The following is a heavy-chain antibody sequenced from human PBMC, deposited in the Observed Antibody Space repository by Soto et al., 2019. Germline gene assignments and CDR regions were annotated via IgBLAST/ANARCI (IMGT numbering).Heavy chain of an antibody. Sequence: KSSETLSLTCTVSGASISGFYWSWIRKSAEKGLEWIGRIYATGTTDYNPSLKSRVMMSVDTSKKQFSLKLRSVTAADTAVYYCVRDGTKTLRDWFDPWGQGISVTVSS. D-gene: IGHD1-1*01. CDR1: GASISGFY. CDR3: VRDGTKTLRDWFDP. J-gene: IGHJ5*02. CDR2: IYATGTT. V-gene: IGHV4-4*07.